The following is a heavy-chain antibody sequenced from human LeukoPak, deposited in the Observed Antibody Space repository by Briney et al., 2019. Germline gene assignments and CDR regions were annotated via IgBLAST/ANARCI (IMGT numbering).Heavy chain of an antibody. V-gene: IGHV4-59*01. Sequence: SETLSLTCTVSGGSISSYYWSWIRQPPGKGLEWIGYMYYSGSTNYNPSLKSRVTISVDTSKNQFSLKLSSVTAADTAVYYCARSFSGYDLAYYYYMDVWGKGTTVTVSS. J-gene: IGHJ6*03. D-gene: IGHD5-12*01. CDR2: MYYSGST. CDR3: ARSFSGYDLAYYYYMDV. CDR1: GGSISSYY.